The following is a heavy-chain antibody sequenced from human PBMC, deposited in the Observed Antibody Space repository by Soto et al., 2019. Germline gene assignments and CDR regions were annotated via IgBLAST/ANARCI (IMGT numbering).Heavy chain of an antibody. J-gene: IGHJ4*02. D-gene: IGHD2-15*01. V-gene: IGHV1-3*01. CDR3: ARDLGGWPDY. CDR1: GYTFTSYA. CDR2: INAGNGNT. Sequence: QVQLVQSGAEVKKPGASVKVSCKASGYTFTSYAMHWVRQAPGQRLEWMGRINAGNGNTKYSQKFQGRVTIPRDASASTAYMELSSLRSEDTAVYYCARDLGGWPDYWGQGTLVTVSS.